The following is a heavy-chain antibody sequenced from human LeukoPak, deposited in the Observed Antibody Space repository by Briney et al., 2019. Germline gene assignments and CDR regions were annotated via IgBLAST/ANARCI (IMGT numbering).Heavy chain of an antibody. CDR3: ARVVAPKSDAFDY. Sequence: GASVKVSCKASGYTFTGYYMHWVRQAPGQGLEWMGWINPNSGGTNYAQKFQGRVTMTRDTSISTAYMELSRLKSDDTAVYYCARVVAPKSDAFDYWGQGTLVTVSS. J-gene: IGHJ4*02. V-gene: IGHV1-2*02. D-gene: IGHD2-2*01. CDR2: INPNSGGT. CDR1: GYTFTGYY.